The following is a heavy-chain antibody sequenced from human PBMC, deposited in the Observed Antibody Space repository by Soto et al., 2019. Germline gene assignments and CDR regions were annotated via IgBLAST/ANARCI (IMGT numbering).Heavy chain of an antibody. J-gene: IGHJ6*02. CDR3: ARGSYTIFGVVMDV. D-gene: IGHD3-3*01. CDR1: GGSISSGDYY. CDR2: IYYSGST. V-gene: IGHV4-30-4*01. Sequence: TLSLTCAVSGGSISSGDYYWSWIRQPPGKGLEWIGYIYYSGSTYYNPSLKSRVTISVDTSKNQFSLKLSSVTAADTAVYYCARGSYTIFGVVMDVWGQGTTVTVSS.